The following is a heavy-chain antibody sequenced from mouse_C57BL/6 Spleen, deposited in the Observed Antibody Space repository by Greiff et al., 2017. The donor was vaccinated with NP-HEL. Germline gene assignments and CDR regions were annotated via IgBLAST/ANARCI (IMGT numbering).Heavy chain of an antibody. D-gene: IGHD2-3*01. CDR3: ARLDDCYYPYAMDY. CDR1: GYTFTSYW. Sequence: QVQLQQPGAELVKPGASVKLSCKASGYTFTSYWMHWVKQRPGQGLEWIGMIHPNSGSTNYNEKFKSKATLTVDKSSSTAYMQLSSLTSEDSAVYYCARLDDCYYPYAMDYWGQGTSVTVSS. J-gene: IGHJ4*01. V-gene: IGHV1-64*01. CDR2: IHPNSGST.